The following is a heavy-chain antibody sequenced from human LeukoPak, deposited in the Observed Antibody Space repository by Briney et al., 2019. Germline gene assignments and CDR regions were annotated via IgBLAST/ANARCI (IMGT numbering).Heavy chain of an antibody. CDR2: ISTAGSTT. Sequence: GGSLRLSCAASGFTFSRYWMHWVRQAPGKGLVWVSRISTAGSTTDYADSVKGRFTISRDNAKDTLYLQMNSLRAEDTAVYFCARPPENTYTYALDYWSQGTLVTVSS. CDR1: GFTFSRYW. D-gene: IGHD3-16*01. V-gene: IGHV3-74*01. J-gene: IGHJ4*02. CDR3: ARPPENTYTYALDY.